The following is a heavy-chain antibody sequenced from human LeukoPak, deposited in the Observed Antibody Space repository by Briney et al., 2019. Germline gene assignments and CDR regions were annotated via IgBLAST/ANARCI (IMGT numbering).Heavy chain of an antibody. D-gene: IGHD5-18*01. J-gene: IGHJ4*02. CDR3: ARDGSGYSYGTPGVLLSLYFDY. V-gene: IGHV1-18*01. CDR1: GYGFTNYG. Sequence: ASVKVSCKTSGYGFTNYGITWVRQAPGQGLEWLGWISGYNSKTFYAQKFQGRVTMTTDTFTSTVYMELRSLRSEDTAVYYCARDGSGYSYGTPGVLLSLYFDYWGQGTLVTVSS. CDR2: ISGYNSKT.